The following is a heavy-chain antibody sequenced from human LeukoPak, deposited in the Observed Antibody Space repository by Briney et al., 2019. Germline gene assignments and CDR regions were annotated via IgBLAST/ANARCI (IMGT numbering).Heavy chain of an antibody. CDR1: GFSLTTGGVG. V-gene: IGHV2-5*02. Sequence: SGPTLVNPTQTLTLTCTFSGFSLTTGGVGVGWIRQPPGKALEWLALIYRDDDKRYSPSLKSRLTITKDTSKNQVVLTMTNMDPVDTATYYCAHKGIGTTRFDYWGQGTLVTVSS. D-gene: IGHD1-1*01. CDR3: AHKGIGTTRFDY. CDR2: IYRDDDK. J-gene: IGHJ4*02.